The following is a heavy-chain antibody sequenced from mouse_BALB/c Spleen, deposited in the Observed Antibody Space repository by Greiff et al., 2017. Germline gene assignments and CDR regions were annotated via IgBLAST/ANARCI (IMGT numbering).Heavy chain of an antibody. D-gene: IGHD2-1*01. CDR1: GFNIKDTY. CDR2: IDPANGNT. V-gene: IGHV14-3*02. Sequence: EGQGVESGAELVKPGASVKLSCTASGFNIKDTYMHWVKQRPEQGLEWIGRIDPANGNTKYDPKFQGKATITADTSSNTAYLQLSSLTSEDTAVYYCASGGNLYYFDYWGQGTTLTVSS. J-gene: IGHJ2*01. CDR3: ASGGNLYYFDY.